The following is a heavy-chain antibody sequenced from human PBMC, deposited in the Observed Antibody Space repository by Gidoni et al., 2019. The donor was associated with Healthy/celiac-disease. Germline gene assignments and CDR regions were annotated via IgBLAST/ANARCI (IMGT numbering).Heavy chain of an antibody. V-gene: IGHV3-23*01. Sequence: EVQLLESGGGLVQPGGSLRLSCAASGFTFSSYAMSWVRQAPGKGLEWVSAISGSGGSTYYADSVKGRFTISRDNSKNTLYLQMNSLRAEDTAVYYCAKEDVYYDFWSGYPGCGFDPWGQGTLVTVSS. J-gene: IGHJ5*02. CDR3: AKEDVYYDFWSGYPGCGFDP. CDR1: GFTFSSYA. D-gene: IGHD3-3*01. CDR2: ISGSGGST.